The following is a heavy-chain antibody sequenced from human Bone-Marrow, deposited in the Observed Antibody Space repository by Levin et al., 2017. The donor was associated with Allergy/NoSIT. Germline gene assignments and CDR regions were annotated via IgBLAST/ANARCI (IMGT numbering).Heavy chain of an antibody. Sequence: GESLKISCAASGFTFSSHWMHWVRQAPGKGLVCVSGINLDGGVTSYADSVKGRFTISRDNAKNTLFLQMNSLRVEDTAVYYCTRSTAGAADSWGQGTLVTVSS. CDR3: TRSTAGAADS. J-gene: IGHJ4*02. D-gene: IGHD1-26*01. CDR2: INLDGGVT. V-gene: IGHV3-74*01. CDR1: GFTFSSHW.